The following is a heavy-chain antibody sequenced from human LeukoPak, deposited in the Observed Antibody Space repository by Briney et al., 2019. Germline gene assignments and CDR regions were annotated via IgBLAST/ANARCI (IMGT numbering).Heavy chain of an antibody. CDR2: ISYDGSNK. Sequence: GRSLRLSCAASGFTFSSYGMHWVRQAPGKGLEWVAVISYDGSNKYYADSVKGRFTIFRDNSKNTLYLQMNSLRAEDTAVYYCAKDMAIAARQPFDYWGQGTLVTVSS. CDR1: GFTFSSYG. CDR3: AKDMAIAARQPFDY. J-gene: IGHJ4*02. D-gene: IGHD6-6*01. V-gene: IGHV3-30*18.